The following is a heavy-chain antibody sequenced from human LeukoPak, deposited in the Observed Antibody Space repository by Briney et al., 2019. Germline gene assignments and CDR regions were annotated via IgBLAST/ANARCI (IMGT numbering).Heavy chain of an antibody. Sequence: SETLSLTCTVSGYSISSGYYWGWIRQPPGKGLEWIGNIYPTGSTYYNPSLKSRVTISVDTSKNQFSLKLSSVTAADTAVYYCARASHDYGDYSHFDYWGQGTLVTVSS. J-gene: IGHJ4*02. V-gene: IGHV4-38-2*02. CDR3: ARASHDYGDYSHFDY. CDR2: IYPTGST. CDR1: GYSISSGYY. D-gene: IGHD4-17*01.